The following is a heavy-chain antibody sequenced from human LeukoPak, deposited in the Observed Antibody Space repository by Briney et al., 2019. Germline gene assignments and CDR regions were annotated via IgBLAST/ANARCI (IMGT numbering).Heavy chain of an antibody. J-gene: IGHJ4*02. V-gene: IGHV4-59*01. CDR3: AASVSWYVEDY. CDR1: GGSISSYY. Sequence: SETLSLTCTVSGGSISSYYWSWIRQPPGKGLEWIGYIYYSGSTNYNPSLKSRVTLSLDTSKNQFSLKLSSVTAADTAVYYCAASVSWYVEDYWGQGTLVTVSS. D-gene: IGHD6-13*01. CDR2: IYYSGST.